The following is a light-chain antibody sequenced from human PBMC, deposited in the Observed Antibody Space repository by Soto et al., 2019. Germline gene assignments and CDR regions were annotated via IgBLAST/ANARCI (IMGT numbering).Light chain of an antibody. CDR1: QSVSSN. J-gene: IGKJ1*01. V-gene: IGKV3-15*01. CDR2: GAS. CDR3: PQYNNWPRT. Sequence: EIVMTQSPATLSVSPGERATLSCRASQSVSSNLAWYQQKPGQAPRLLIYGASTWATGIPARFSGSGSGTEFTLTISSPQSEDFAVYYCPQYNNWPRTFGQGTKVEVK.